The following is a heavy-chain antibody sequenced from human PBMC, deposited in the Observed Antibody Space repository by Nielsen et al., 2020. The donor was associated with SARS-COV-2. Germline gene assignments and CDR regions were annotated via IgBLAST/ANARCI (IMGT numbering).Heavy chain of an antibody. Sequence: GESLKISCGASGFTISSSFMSWVRQAAEKGLDWVSVIYTDGSTSHADSVKGRFTISRDNAKNSIHLQMNSLRAEDTAVYYCAKSGYCNGGICYSTEFFQDWGQGTLVTVSS. CDR3: AKSGYCNGGICYSTEFFQD. D-gene: IGHD2-15*01. CDR2: IYTDGST. J-gene: IGHJ1*01. V-gene: IGHV3-66*01. CDR1: GFTISSSF.